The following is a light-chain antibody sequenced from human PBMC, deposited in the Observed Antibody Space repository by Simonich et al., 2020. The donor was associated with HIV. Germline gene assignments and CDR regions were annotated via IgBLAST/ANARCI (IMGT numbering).Light chain of an antibody. CDR2: KVS. J-gene: IGKJ3*01. CDR3: MQGTHWPPFT. Sequence: DVVMTQSPLSLPVTLGQPASISCRSSQGLVHSDGNTYLNWFQQRPGQSPRRLIYKVSNRDSGVPDRLSGSGSGTDFTLKISRVEAVDVGVYYCMQGTHWPPFTFGPGTKVDIK. V-gene: IGKV2-30*02. CDR1: QGLVHSDGNTY.